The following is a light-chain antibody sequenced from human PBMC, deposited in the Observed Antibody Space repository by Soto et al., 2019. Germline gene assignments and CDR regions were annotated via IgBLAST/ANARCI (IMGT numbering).Light chain of an antibody. J-gene: IGKJ1*01. CDR2: DAS. CDR1: EMVVSNY. CDR3: QQYGSIPWT. Sequence: EIVLTQSPGTLSLSPGERATLSCRAAEMVVSNYLAWYQLQPGQAPRLPIYDASSRATGIPDRFSGSGSGTDFTLTISRLEPEHFAVYYCQQYGSIPWTFGQGTNVDLK. V-gene: IGKV3-20*01.